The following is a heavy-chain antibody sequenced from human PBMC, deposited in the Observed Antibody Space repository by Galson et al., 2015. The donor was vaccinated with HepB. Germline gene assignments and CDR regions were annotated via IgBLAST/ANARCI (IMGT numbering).Heavy chain of an antibody. V-gene: IGHV1-18*04. J-gene: IGHJ4*02. CDR2: ISAYNGNT. CDR3: ARDSGNIVGATGGVDY. Sequence: SVKVSCKASGYTFTSYGISWVRQAPGQGLEWMGWISAYNGNTNYAQKLQGRVTMTTDTSTSTAYMELRSLRSDDTAVYYCARDSGNIVGATGGVDYWGQGTLVTVSS. CDR1: GYTFTSYG. D-gene: IGHD1-26*01.